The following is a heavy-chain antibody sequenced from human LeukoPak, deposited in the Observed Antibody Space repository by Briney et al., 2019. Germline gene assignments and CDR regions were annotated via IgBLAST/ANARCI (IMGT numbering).Heavy chain of an antibody. CDR1: GFTFSSYA. CDR3: AKGSHGYSSSSADY. J-gene: IGHJ4*02. D-gene: IGHD6-6*01. Sequence: GGSLRLSCAASGFTFSSYAMNWVRQAPGRGLEWVSVISGSGGNTYYADSVKGRFTISRDNSKNTLYLQMNSLRVDDTAVYSCAKGSHGYSSSSADYWGQGTLVTVSS. V-gene: IGHV3-23*01. CDR2: ISGSGGNT.